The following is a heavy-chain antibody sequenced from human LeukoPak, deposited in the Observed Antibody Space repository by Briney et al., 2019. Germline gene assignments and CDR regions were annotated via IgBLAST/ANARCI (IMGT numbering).Heavy chain of an antibody. Sequence: ASVKVSCKASGYTFTGYYMHWVRQAPGQGLEWMGWINPNSGGTNYAQKFQGWVTMTRDTSISTAYMELSRLRSDDTAVYYCARSRFYGSGSYHQVWGQGTMVTVSS. J-gene: IGHJ3*01. D-gene: IGHD3-10*01. CDR1: GYTFTGYY. CDR3: ARSRFYGSGSYHQV. CDR2: INPNSGGT. V-gene: IGHV1-2*04.